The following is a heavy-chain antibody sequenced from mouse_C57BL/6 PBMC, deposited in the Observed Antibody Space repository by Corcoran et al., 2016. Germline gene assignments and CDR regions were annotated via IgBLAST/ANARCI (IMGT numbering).Heavy chain of an antibody. CDR2: INTYSGVP. Sequence: QIQLVQSGPELKKPGEPVKISCQASGYTFTTFGMSLVKQAPGKGLKWMGWINTYSGVPTYADDFKGRFAFSLETSASTAYLQINNLKNEDTATYFCARSSNWASWFAYWGQGTLVTVSA. CDR3: ARSSNWASWFAY. J-gene: IGHJ3*01. V-gene: IGHV9-3*01. CDR1: GYTFTTFG. D-gene: IGHD4-1*01.